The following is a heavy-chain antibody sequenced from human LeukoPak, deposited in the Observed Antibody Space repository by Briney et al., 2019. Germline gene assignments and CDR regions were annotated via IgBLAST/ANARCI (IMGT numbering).Heavy chain of an antibody. CDR2: VDPEDGET. CDR3: ATDRLSSFYGDYVWEDY. Sequence: ASVKISCKVSGYTLTDYYMHWVQQAPGKGLEWMGLVDPEDGETIYAQKFQGRVTMTEDTSTDTAYMELSSLRSEDTAVYYCATDRLSSFYGDYVWEDYWGQGTLVTVSS. J-gene: IGHJ4*02. V-gene: IGHV1-69-2*01. CDR1: GYTLTDYY. D-gene: IGHD4-17*01.